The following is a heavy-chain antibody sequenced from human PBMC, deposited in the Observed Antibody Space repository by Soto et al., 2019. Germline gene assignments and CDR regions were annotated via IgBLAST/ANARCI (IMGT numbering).Heavy chain of an antibody. Sequence: VQLQEPGTGLVEPSGTLALTCADSGCSVSSGNLWSWVRPYPGKELEWIEELQPNGSTNYNASLKSLVTISIDNSKNQFSLKLSSVTAADTVVYYCARDRPPRYYCYGMDVWGQGTTVTVSS. D-gene: IGHD1-20*01. J-gene: IGHJ6*02. CDR3: ARDRPPRYYCYGMDV. CDR1: GCSVSSGNL. CDR2: LQPNGST. V-gene: IGHV4-4*02.